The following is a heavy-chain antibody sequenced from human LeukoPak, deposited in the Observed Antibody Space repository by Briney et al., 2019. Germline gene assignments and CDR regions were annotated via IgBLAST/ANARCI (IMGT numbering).Heavy chain of an antibody. CDR3: ARGGRLRYFDWLYTYYFDY. J-gene: IGHJ4*02. CDR2: IYHSGST. Sequence: SETLSLTCTVSGYSISSGYYWGWIRQPPGKGLEWIGSIYHSGSTNYNPSLKSRVTISVDTSKNQFSLKLSSVTAADTAVYYCARGGRLRYFDWLYTYYFDYWGQGTLVTVSS. V-gene: IGHV4-38-2*02. CDR1: GYSISSGYY. D-gene: IGHD3-9*01.